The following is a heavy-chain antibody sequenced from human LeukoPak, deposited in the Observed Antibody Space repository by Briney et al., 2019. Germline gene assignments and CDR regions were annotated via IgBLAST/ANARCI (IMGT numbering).Heavy chain of an antibody. D-gene: IGHD2-2*01. V-gene: IGHV3-21*01. Sequence: GGSLRLSCAASGFTFSSYSMNWVRQAPGKGLEWVSSISSSSTYIYYADSVKGRFTISRDNAKNSLYLQMNSLRAEDTAVYYCAREWNSVAVPLATNSFDYWGQGALATVSS. J-gene: IGHJ4*02. CDR2: ISSSSTYI. CDR3: AREWNSVAVPLATNSFDY. CDR1: GFTFSSYS.